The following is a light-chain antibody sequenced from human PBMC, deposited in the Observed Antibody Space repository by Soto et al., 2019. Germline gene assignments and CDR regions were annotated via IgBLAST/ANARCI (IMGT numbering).Light chain of an antibody. V-gene: IGKV3-20*01. Sequence: EIVLTQSPGTLSLSPGERATLSCRASQSVSSSYLARYQQKPGQAPRLLIYGASSRATGIPDRFSGSGSGTDFTLTISRLEPEDFAVYYCQQYGSSFRTFGQGTKLEIK. CDR3: QQYGSSFRT. CDR1: QSVSSSY. CDR2: GAS. J-gene: IGKJ2*02.